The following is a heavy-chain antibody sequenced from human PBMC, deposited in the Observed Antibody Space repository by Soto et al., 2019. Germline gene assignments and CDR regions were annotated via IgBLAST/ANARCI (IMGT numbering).Heavy chain of an antibody. CDR2: ISYDGTNK. Sequence: QVQLVESGGGEVQPGRSLTISCAASGFTFSTYGMHWVRQTPGKGLEWVAVISYDGTNKFYSVSVNGRFTMSRDNFKNPLTLQMNSLRADDTAVYSCAKDLQSYGDYDYYCYGMDVWGLGTRVTVSS. CDR3: AKDLQSYGDYDYYCYGMDV. CDR1: GFTFSTYG. D-gene: IGHD4-17*01. J-gene: IGHJ6*02. V-gene: IGHV3-30*18.